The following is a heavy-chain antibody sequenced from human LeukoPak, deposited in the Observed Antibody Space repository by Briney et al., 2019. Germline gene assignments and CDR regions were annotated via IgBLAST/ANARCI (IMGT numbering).Heavy chain of an antibody. V-gene: IGHV3-21*01. CDR3: ARWDDLLHFDY. J-gene: IGHJ4*02. CDR1: GFFFSAYR. D-gene: IGHD3-3*01. Sequence: PGGSLRLSCATSGFFFSAYRMNWVRQAPGKGLEWVSSIRTGGDYIYYADSVQGRFTISRDNAKKSLYLQMNSLRVEDTAVYFCARWDDLLHFDYWGQGVLVTASS. CDR2: IRTGGDYI.